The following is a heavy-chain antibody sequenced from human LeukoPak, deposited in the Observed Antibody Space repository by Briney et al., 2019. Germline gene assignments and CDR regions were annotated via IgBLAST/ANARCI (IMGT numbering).Heavy chain of an antibody. D-gene: IGHD5-12*01. CDR2: IWYDGSNK. CDR1: GFTFNSYG. Sequence: GGSLRLSCAASGFTFNSYGMHWVRQAPGKGLEWVAVIWYDGSNKYYADSVKGRFTISRDNSKNTLYLQMNSLRAEDTAVYYCAKGYDEDYYYYMDVWGKGTTVTVSS. J-gene: IGHJ6*03. CDR3: AKGYDEDYYYYMDV. V-gene: IGHV3-33*06.